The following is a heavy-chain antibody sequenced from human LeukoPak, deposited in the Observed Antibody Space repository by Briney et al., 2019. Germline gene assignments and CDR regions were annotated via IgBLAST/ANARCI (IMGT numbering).Heavy chain of an antibody. J-gene: IGHJ4*02. CDR2: IEYSSSSI. CDR1: GFTFSSYS. V-gene: IGHV3-21*05. CDR3: AREDYGDYNMDY. Sequence: GGSLRLSCAASGFTFSSYSMNWVRQAPGKGLEWVSYIEYSSSSIYYADSVKGRFTISRDNAKNSLYLQMNSLRAEDTAVYYCAREDYGDYNMDYWGQGTLVTVSS. D-gene: IGHD4-17*01.